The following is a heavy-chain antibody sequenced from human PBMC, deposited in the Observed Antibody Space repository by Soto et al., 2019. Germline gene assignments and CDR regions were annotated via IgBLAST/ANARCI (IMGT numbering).Heavy chain of an antibody. CDR1: GGTFSTYS. Sequence: SVKVSCKASGGTFSTYSMFWVRQDPGQGLEWMGRIIPILGIANYAQKFQGRVTITADKSTSTAYMELSSLRSEDTALYYYTIGSWSDEVFDIWGQGTMVTVSS. D-gene: IGHD2-2*01. V-gene: IGHV1-69*02. CDR2: IIPILGIA. J-gene: IGHJ3*02. CDR3: TIGSWSDEVFDI.